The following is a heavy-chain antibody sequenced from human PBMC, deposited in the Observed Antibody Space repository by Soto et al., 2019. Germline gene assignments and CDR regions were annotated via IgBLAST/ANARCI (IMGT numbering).Heavy chain of an antibody. Sequence: QVQLVQSGAEVKKPGASVKVSCKASGYTFTSYGISWVRQAPGQGLEWMGWISAYSGSTNYAQKLQGRVTMTTDTSTSTSYMELRSLRSDGTAVYYCARSIAAAVDFDYWGQVTLVTVSS. CDR3: ARSIAAAVDFDY. V-gene: IGHV1-18*01. CDR2: ISAYSGST. CDR1: GYTFTSYG. D-gene: IGHD6-13*01. J-gene: IGHJ4*02.